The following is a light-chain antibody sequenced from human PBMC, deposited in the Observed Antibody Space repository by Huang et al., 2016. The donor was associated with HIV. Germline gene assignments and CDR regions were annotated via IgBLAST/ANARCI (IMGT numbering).Light chain of an antibody. CDR3: LQADISPRS. CDR1: QDISIW. J-gene: IGKJ5*01. Sequence: DIQMTQSPSSVSASEGDTVTITCRASQDISIWLAWYQQKPREAPTLLIHSASILVSGVPSRFSCSVSGTNFSLTINGLRPDDFATYYCLQADISPRSFGQGTRLDIQ. V-gene: IGKV1-12*01. CDR2: SAS.